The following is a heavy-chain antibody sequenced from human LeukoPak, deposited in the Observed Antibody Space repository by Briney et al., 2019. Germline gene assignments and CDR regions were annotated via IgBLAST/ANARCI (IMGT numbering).Heavy chain of an antibody. Sequence: SQTLSLTCTVSGGSISSGSYYWSWIRQPAGKGLEWIGSIYHSGSTYYNPSLKSRVTISVDTSKNQFSLKLSSVTAADTAVYYCARSPGVVVRLDWFDPWGQGTLVTVSS. CDR3: ARSPGVVVRLDWFDP. CDR2: IYHSGST. J-gene: IGHJ5*02. D-gene: IGHD2-2*01. CDR1: GGSISSGSYY. V-gene: IGHV4-61*02.